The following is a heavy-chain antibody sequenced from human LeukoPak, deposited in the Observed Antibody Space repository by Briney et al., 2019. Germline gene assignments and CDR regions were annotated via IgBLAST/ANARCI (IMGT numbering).Heavy chain of an antibody. CDR3: AREPRIAAAGTAFDY. CDR2: IYYSGST. D-gene: IGHD6-13*01. CDR1: GGSISSGDYY. Sequence: TLSLTCTVSGGSISSGDYYWSWIRQPPGKGLEWIGYIYYSGSTYYNPSLKSRVTISVDTSKNQFSLKLSSVTAADTAVYYCAREPRIAAAGTAFDYWGQGTLVTVSS. V-gene: IGHV4-30-4*08. J-gene: IGHJ4*02.